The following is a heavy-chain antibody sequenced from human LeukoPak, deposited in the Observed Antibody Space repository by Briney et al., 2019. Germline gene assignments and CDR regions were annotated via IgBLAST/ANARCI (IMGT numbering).Heavy chain of an antibody. J-gene: IGHJ4*02. D-gene: IGHD4-17*01. CDR3: AKDMNTVTTTFDY. Sequence: GGSLRLSCAASGFTFRNYVIHWVRQAPGKGLEWVAAISNDATKKYYADSVKGRSTISRDNSENTLYLQMNSLRAEDTAVYYCAKDMNTVTTTFDYWGQGTLVTVSS. CDR1: GFTFRNYV. V-gene: IGHV3-30*18. CDR2: ISNDATKK.